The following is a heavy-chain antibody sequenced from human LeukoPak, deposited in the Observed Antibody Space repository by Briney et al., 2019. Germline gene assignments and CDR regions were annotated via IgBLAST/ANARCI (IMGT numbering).Heavy chain of an antibody. D-gene: IGHD2-15*01. CDR3: ARDLRVRSGGSCYLFGFDP. Sequence: GASVKVSCKASGYTFTGYYMHWVRQAPGQGLEWMGRINPNSGGTNYAQKFQGRVTMTRDTSISTAYMELSRLRSDDTAVYYCARDLRVRSGGSCYLFGFDPWGQGTLVTVSS. V-gene: IGHV1-2*06. CDR1: GYTFTGYY. J-gene: IGHJ5*02. CDR2: INPNSGGT.